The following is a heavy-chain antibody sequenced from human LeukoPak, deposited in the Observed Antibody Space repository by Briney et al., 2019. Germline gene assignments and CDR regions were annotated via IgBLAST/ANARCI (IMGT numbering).Heavy chain of an antibody. D-gene: IGHD4-17*01. CDR1: GFPFRTYW. V-gene: IGHV3-7*01. CDR3: ARTSGDPFDF. CDR2: INEDGGEK. Sequence: PGGSLRLSCAASGFPFRTYWMSRVRQAPGKGLEWVANINEDGGEKYYADSVKGRFTISKDNARNSLYVQMNNLRAEDTAVYYCARTSGDPFDFWGQGTLVAVSS. J-gene: IGHJ4*02.